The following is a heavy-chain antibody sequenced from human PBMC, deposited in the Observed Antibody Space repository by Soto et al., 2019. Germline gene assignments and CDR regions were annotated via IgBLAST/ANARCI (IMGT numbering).Heavy chain of an antibody. CDR1: GFTFSSYS. CDR2: ISSSSSTI. V-gene: IGHV3-48*02. Sequence: GSLRLSCAASGFTFSSYSMNGVRQAPGKGLEWVSYISSSSSTIYYADSVKGRFTISRDNAKNSLYLQMNSLRDEDTAVYYCAREDKVTMIVVVITPGGMAVWGQGPTVTVSS. CDR3: AREDKVTMIVVVITPGGMAV. J-gene: IGHJ6*02. D-gene: IGHD3-22*01.